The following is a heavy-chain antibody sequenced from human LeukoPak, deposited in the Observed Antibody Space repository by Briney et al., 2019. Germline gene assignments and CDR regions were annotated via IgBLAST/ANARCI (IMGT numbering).Heavy chain of an antibody. CDR1: GYTFTSYG. D-gene: IGHD3-10*01. V-gene: IGHV1-18*01. CDR2: ISAYNGNT. CDR3: ARAGQYYYGSGSYRPVDY. Sequence: ASVKVSCKASGYTFTSYGISWVRQAPGQGLEWMGWISAYNGNTNYAQKLQGRVTMTTDTSTSTAYMELRSLRSDDTAVYYSARAGQYYYGSGSYRPVDYWGQGTLVTVSS. J-gene: IGHJ4*02.